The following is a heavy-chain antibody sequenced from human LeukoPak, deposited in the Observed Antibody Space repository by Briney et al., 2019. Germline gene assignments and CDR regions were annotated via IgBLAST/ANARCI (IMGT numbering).Heavy chain of an antibody. V-gene: IGHV3-48*01. Sequence: PGGSLRLSCAASGFTFSYYSMNWVRQAPGKGLEWVSYISSSSSTIYYADSVKGRFTISRDNAKNSLYLQMNSLRAEDTAVYYCARGPRGYDSSGYPEFLQHWGQGTLVTVSS. CDR3: ARGPRGYDSSGYPEFLQH. CDR2: ISSSSSTI. J-gene: IGHJ1*01. CDR1: GFTFSYYS. D-gene: IGHD3-22*01.